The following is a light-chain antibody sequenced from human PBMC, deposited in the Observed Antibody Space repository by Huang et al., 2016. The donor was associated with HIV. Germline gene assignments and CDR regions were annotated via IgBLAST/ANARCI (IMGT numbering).Light chain of an antibody. J-gene: IGKJ3*01. Sequence: EIVMTQSPATLSVSPGERATLSCRARQNIGDNLTWYQHKPGQAPRLLIYGASTSATGIPPRFSGSGSGTEFTLTISGLESEDFAVYYCQQFNNWPPRFTFGPGTTVDVK. CDR2: GAS. CDR3: QQFNNWPPRFT. V-gene: IGKV3-15*01. CDR1: QNIGDN.